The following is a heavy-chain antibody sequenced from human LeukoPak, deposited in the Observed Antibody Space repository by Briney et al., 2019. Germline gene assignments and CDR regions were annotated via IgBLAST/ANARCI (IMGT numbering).Heavy chain of an antibody. D-gene: IGHD5-18*01. Sequence: SETLSLTCTVSGGSISSYYWSWIRQPPGKGLEWIGYIYYSGSTSYNPSLKSRVTISVDTSKNQFSLKLNSVTAADTAVYYCAGYKVTAMAKGPFDYWGQGTLVTVSS. V-gene: IGHV4-59*01. CDR3: AGYKVTAMAKGPFDY. CDR2: IYYSGST. J-gene: IGHJ4*02. CDR1: GGSISSYY.